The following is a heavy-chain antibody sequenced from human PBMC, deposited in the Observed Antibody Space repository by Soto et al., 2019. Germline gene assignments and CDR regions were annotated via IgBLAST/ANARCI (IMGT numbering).Heavy chain of an antibody. CDR2: VHPNSGGT. D-gene: IGHD2-8*01. CDR1: GYTFSVYH. CDR3: AKELKRGMDV. J-gene: IGHJ6*02. V-gene: IGHV1-2*02. Sequence: QVHLVQSGAEVKQPGASVKVSCKASGYTFSVYHMNWVRQAPGQGLEWMGWVHPNSGGTNYAQSFEGRVTMTRDTSINTAYMERSRLTSDDTAVYYCAKELKRGMDVWGQGTTVTVSS.